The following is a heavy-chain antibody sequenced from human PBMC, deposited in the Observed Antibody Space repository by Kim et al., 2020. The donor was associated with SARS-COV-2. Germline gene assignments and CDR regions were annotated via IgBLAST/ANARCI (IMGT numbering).Heavy chain of an antibody. D-gene: IGHD6-19*01. Sequence: SETLSLTCSVSGDSVSSGNFYWSWIRQPPGKGLECIGFIYSSGSTNYNPSLKSRVTISVDTSKNQFSLNLRYVTAADTAVYYCARDSQWLDLSSWGQGA. CDR2: IYSSGST. V-gene: IGHV4-61*01. J-gene: IGHJ5*02. CDR1: GDSVSSGNFY. CDR3: ARDSQWLDLSS.